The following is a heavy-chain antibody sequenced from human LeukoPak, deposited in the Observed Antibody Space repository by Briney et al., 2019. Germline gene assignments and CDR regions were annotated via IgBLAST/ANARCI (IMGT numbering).Heavy chain of an antibody. Sequence: SETLSLTCSVSGGSISTYNYYWGWIRQPPGKGLEWIGSVYYTGSTYHNPSLKSRVTMSVDTSRNQFSLRLSSVTAADTAMYYCAREDSGISDDAFDIWGQGTMVTISS. J-gene: IGHJ3*02. CDR2: VYYTGST. D-gene: IGHD1-26*01. CDR1: GGSISTYNYY. V-gene: IGHV4-39*07. CDR3: AREDSGISDDAFDI.